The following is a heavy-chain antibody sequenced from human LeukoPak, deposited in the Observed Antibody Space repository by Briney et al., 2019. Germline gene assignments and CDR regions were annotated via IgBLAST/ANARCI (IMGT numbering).Heavy chain of an antibody. CDR2: INPNSGGT. D-gene: IGHD3-3*01. V-gene: IGHV1-2*04. Sequence: ASVKVSCKASGYTFTGYYMHGVRQAPGQGLEWMGWINPNSGGTNYAQKFQGWVTMTRDTSISTAYMELSSLRSEDTAVYYCARAYDFWSGYRQLDYYGMDVWGQGTTVTVSS. CDR3: ARAYDFWSGYRQLDYYGMDV. CDR1: GYTFTGYY. J-gene: IGHJ6*02.